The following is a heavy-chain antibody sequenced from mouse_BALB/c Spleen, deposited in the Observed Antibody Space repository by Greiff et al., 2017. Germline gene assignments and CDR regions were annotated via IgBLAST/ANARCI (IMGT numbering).Heavy chain of an antibody. CDR1: GYTFTDYA. CDR3: ARSDGTGFAY. D-gene: IGHD4-1*01. Sequence: QVQLQQSGAELVRPGVSVKISCKGSGYTFTDYAMHWVKQSHAKSLEWIGVISTYYGDASYNQKFKGKATMTVDKSSSTAYMELARLTSEDSAIYYSARSDGTGFAYWGQGTLVTVSA. J-gene: IGHJ3*01. V-gene: IGHV1S137*01. CDR2: ISTYYGDA.